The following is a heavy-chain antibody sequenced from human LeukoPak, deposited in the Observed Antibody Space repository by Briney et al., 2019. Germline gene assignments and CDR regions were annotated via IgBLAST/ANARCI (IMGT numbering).Heavy chain of an antibody. V-gene: IGHV1-69*05. CDR3: ARENALWFGEWRFVFDP. Sequence: SVKVSCKASGGTFSSYAISWVRQAPGQGLEWMGGIIPIFGTANYAQKFQGRVTITTDESTSTAYMELSSLRSEDTAAYYCARENALWFGEWRFVFDPWGQGTLVTVSS. D-gene: IGHD3-10*01. J-gene: IGHJ5*02. CDR1: GGTFSSYA. CDR2: IIPIFGTA.